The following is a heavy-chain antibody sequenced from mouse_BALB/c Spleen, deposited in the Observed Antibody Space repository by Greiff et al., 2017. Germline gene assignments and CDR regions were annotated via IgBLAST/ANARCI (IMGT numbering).Heavy chain of an antibody. V-gene: IGHV3-2*02. CDR1: GYSITSDYA. D-gene: IGHD1-1*01. CDR3: ARRDYGTLHFDY. CDR2: ISYSGST. Sequence: EVQLQQSGPGLVKPSQTLSLTCTVTGYSITSDYAWNWIRQFPGNKLEWMGYISYSGSTSYNPSLKSRISITRDTSKNQFFLQLNTVTTEDTATYYCARRDYGTLHFDYWGQGTTLTVSS. J-gene: IGHJ2*01.